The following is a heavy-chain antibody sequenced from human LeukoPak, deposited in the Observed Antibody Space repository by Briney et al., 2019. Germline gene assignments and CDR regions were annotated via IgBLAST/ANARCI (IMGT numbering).Heavy chain of an antibody. CDR2: TFYSGDA. J-gene: IGHJ5*02. CDR3: AKGGPEASAGLSWFDP. V-gene: IGHV4-59*01. D-gene: IGHD1-14*01. CDR1: GDSINFYY. Sequence: SETLSLTCTVSGDSINFYYWHWMRQPPGKGLEWIGHTFYSGDAKYNPSLESRVTISVDRSKNQISLNLSSVTAADTAVYYCAKGGPEASAGLSWFDPWGQGTLVTVSS.